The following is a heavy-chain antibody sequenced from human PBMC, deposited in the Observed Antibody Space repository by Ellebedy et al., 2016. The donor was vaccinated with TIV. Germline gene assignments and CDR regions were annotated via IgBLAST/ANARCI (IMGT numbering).Heavy chain of an antibody. J-gene: IGHJ4*02. Sequence: AASVKVSCKASGYTFTSYAMHWVRQAPGQRLEWMGWINAGNGNTKYSQKFQGRVTITRDTSASTAYMELSSLRSEDTAVYYCASRDSGSYGDDFDYWGQGTLVTVSS. D-gene: IGHD1-26*01. V-gene: IGHV1-3*01. CDR2: INAGNGNT. CDR1: GYTFTSYA. CDR3: ASRDSGSYGDDFDY.